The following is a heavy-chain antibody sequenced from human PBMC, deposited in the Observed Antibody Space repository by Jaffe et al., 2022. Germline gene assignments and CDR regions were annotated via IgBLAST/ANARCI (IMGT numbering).Heavy chain of an antibody. V-gene: IGHV4-34*01. J-gene: IGHJ3*02. D-gene: IGHD2-15*01. CDR3: ARYCSGGSCRRRGAFDI. CDR2: INHSGST. Sequence: QVQLQQWGAGLLKPSETLSLTCAVYGGSFSGYYWSWIRQPPGKGLEWIGEINHSGSTNYNPSLKSRVTISVDTSKNQFSLKLSSVTAADTAVYYCARYCSGGSCRRRGAFDIWGQGTMVTVSS. CDR1: GGSFSGYY.